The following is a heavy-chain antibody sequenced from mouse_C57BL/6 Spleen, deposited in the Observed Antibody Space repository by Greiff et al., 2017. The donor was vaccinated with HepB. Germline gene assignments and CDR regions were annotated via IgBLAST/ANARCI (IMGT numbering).Heavy chain of an antibody. CDR3: ARERTGSYYVDY. Sequence: EVNLVESGGGLVKPGGSLKLSCAASGFTFSSYAMSWVRQTPEKRLEWVATISDGGSYTYYPDNVKGRFTISRDNAKNNLYLQMSQMKSEDTAMYYCARERTGSYYVDYWGQGTTLTVSS. CDR1: GFTFSSYA. CDR2: ISDGGSYT. D-gene: IGHD4-1*01. V-gene: IGHV5-4*01. J-gene: IGHJ2*01.